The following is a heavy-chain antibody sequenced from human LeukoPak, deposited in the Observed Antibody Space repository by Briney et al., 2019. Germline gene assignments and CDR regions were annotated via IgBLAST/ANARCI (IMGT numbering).Heavy chain of an antibody. V-gene: IGHV3-7*01. J-gene: IGHJ4*02. CDR3: ARVRISRGSYGFFDY. D-gene: IGHD1-26*01. CDR2: IKQDGCEK. Sequence: GGSLRLSCAASGFTFSSYWMSWVRQAPGKGLEWVANIKQDGCEKYYVDSVKGRFTISRDNAKNSLYLQMNSLRAEDTAVYYCARVRISRGSYGFFDYWGQGTLVTVSS. CDR1: GFTFSSYW.